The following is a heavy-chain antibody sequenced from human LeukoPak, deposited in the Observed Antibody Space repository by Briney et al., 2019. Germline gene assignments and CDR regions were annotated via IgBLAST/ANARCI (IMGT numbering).Heavy chain of an antibody. D-gene: IGHD5-18*01. CDR2: IYPSDSDT. V-gene: IGHV5-51*01. CDR1: GYSFTSYW. J-gene: IGHJ5*02. Sequence: GESLKISCKGSGYSFTSYWIGWVRQMPGKGLEWMGIIYPSDSDTRYSPSFQGQVTISADKSISTAYLQWSSLKASDTAMYYCARRGYSYGHGAFWFDPWGQGTLVTVSS. CDR3: ARRGYSYGHGAFWFDP.